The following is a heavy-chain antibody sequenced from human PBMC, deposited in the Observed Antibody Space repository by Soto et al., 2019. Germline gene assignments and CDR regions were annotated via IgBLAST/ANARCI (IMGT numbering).Heavy chain of an antibody. V-gene: IGHV3-49*03. CDR1: GFTFGDYA. Sequence: PGGSLRLSCTASGFTFGDYAMSWFRQAPGKGLEWVGFIRSKAYGGTTEYAASVKGRFTISRDDSKSIAYLQMNSLKTEDTAVYYCTRVVNIVATIRDLSPVDYWGQGTLVTVSS. CDR3: TRVVNIVATIRDLSPVDY. D-gene: IGHD5-12*01. CDR2: IRSKAYGGTT. J-gene: IGHJ4*02.